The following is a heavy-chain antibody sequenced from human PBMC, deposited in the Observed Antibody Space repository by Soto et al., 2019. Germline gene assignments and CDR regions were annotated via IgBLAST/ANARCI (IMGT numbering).Heavy chain of an antibody. V-gene: IGHV4-30-2*06. J-gene: IGHJ4*02. CDR3: ARGGGYDSFDY. CDR1: GASISYGGFS. CDR2: ISHLEST. Sequence: QLQLQESGSGLVKTSETLSLTCTVSGASISYGGFSWSWIRQSPGKGLEWIGYISHLESTYFHPAFKSRLNMSIDRTRHQFSLKLSSVTAADMAVYYCARGGGYDSFDYWGQGVLVTVSS. D-gene: IGHD5-12*01.